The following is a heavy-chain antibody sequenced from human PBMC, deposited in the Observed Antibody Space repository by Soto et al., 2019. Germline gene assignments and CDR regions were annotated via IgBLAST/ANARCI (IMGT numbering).Heavy chain of an antibody. CDR3: ARGAPSCSCPDY. CDR1: GFTFSSYG. D-gene: IGHD2-15*01. CDR2: IPYDGSNK. Sequence: GGSLRLSCAASGFTFSSYGMHWVRQAPGKGLEWVAVIPYDGSNKYYADSVKGRFTISRDNSKNTLYLQMNSLRAEDTAVYYCARGAPSCSCPDYWGQGTLVTVSS. V-gene: IGHV3-30*03. J-gene: IGHJ4*02.